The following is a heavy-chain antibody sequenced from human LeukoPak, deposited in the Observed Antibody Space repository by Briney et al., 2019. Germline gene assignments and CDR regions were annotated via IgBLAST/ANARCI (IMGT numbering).Heavy chain of an antibody. J-gene: IGHJ4*02. D-gene: IGHD5-18*01. CDR2: INPSGGSI. CDR1: GYIFTSYY. CDR3: ARPRVVDTAMVD. Sequence: ASVKVSCKASGYIFTSYYMYWVRQAPGQGLEWMGIINPSGGSIRYAQKFQGRVTITADESTSTAYMELSSLRSEDTAVYYCARPRVVDTAMVDWGQGTLVTVSS. V-gene: IGHV1-46*01.